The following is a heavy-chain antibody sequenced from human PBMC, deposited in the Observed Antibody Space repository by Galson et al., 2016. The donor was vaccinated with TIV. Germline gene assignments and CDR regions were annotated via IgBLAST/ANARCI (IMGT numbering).Heavy chain of an antibody. CDR2: IYWDDDK. J-gene: IGHJ5*02. V-gene: IGHV2-5*02. CDR1: GFSLHTHGMA. Sequence: PALVKPTQTLTLTCTFSGFSLHTHGMAVGWIRQAPGKALEWLALIYWDDDKRYSAPLKSRLSISKDTSRNQVVLTMTNMAPVETATYYCALRRSSDIYRLAIWFDPWGQGTLVTVSS. CDR3: ALRRSSDIYRLAIWFDP. D-gene: IGHD2-21*02.